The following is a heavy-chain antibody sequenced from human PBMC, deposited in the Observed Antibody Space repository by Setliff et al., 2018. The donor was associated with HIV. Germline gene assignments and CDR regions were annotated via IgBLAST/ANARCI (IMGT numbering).Heavy chain of an antibody. J-gene: IGHJ3*02. CDR3: ARSWYQLLLGAFDI. V-gene: IGHV4-4*08. CDR2: IYTSGST. Sequence: SETLSLTCTVSGGSISSYYWSWIRQPPGKGLEWIGYIYTSGSTNYNPSLESRVTISVDTSKNQFSLKLSSVTAAGTAVYYCARSWYQLLLGAFDIWGQGTMVTVSS. CDR1: GGSISSYY. D-gene: IGHD2-2*01.